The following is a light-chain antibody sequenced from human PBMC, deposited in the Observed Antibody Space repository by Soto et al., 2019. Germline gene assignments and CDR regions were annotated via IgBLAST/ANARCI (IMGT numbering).Light chain of an antibody. CDR2: DAS. V-gene: IGKV3-11*01. CDR1: QSVNIH. Sequence: EIVLTQSPATLSLSPGERATLSCRASQSVNIHLAWYQQKPGQAPRLLIYDASHRVTGIPARFSGSGSGTDFTLTISSLEPEDFAVYYCQQRSKWPPDVGQGTRLEIK. J-gene: IGKJ5*01. CDR3: QQRSKWPPD.